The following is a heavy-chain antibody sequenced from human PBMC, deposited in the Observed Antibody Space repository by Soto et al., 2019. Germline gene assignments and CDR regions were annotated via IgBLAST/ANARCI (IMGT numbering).Heavy chain of an antibody. CDR1: GGSISSYY. Sequence: SETLSLTCTVSGGSISSYYWSWIRQPPGKGLEWIGYIYYSGSTNYNPSLKSRVTISVDTSKNQFSLKLSSVTAADTAVYYCSSTSWHYWGQGTLVTVSS. J-gene: IGHJ4*02. D-gene: IGHD2-2*01. V-gene: IGHV4-59*01. CDR2: IYYSGST. CDR3: SSTSWHY.